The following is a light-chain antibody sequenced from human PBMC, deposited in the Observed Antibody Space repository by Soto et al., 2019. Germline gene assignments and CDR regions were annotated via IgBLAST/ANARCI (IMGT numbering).Light chain of an antibody. J-gene: IGKJ2*01. CDR3: HLYVSSPLT. CDR2: DAS. CDR1: QSVNSNL. Sequence: EIVLTQSPGTLSLSPGEGATVSCRASQSVNSNLLAWFQQKPGQAPRLLIHDASRRATGIPDRFSGSGSGTDFTLSISRREPEECAVYDCHLYVSSPLTFGQGTKLEIK. V-gene: IGKV3-20*01.